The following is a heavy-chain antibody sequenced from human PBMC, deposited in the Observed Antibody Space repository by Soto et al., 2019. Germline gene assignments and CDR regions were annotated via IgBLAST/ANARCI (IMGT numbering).Heavy chain of an antibody. V-gene: IGHV1-3*01. Sequence: ASVKVSCKASGYTFTSYAMHWVRQAPGQRLEWMGWINAGNGNTKYSQKFQGRVTITRDTSASTAYMELSSLRSEDTAVYYCASEYGISYGSCYSQYGMDVWGQGTTVTVSS. CDR3: ASEYGISYGSCYSQYGMDV. CDR1: GYTFTSYA. D-gene: IGHD6-6*01. CDR2: INAGNGNT. J-gene: IGHJ6*02.